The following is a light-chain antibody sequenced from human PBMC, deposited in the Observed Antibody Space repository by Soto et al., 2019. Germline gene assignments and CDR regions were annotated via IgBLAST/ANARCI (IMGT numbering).Light chain of an antibody. V-gene: IGKV1-5*03. Sequence: DTQMTQSPSTLSASVGDRVTITCRASQSIRTWLAWYQQKLGKAPNLLIYKASRLESGAPSRFSGSGSGTEFTLTISSLQPDVFATYYCQQDSTYPLPVGGGTKVEI. J-gene: IGKJ4*01. CDR3: QQDSTYPLP. CDR2: KAS. CDR1: QSIRTW.